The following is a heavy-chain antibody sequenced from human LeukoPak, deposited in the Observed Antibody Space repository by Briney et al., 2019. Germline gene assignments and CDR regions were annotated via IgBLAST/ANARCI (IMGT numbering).Heavy chain of an antibody. CDR3: AKGVAQLWFGFDP. CDR1: GFTFSSYA. Sequence: GGSLRLSCVASGFTFSSYAMTWVRQAPGKGLEWVSAISGSGGSTYYADSVKGRFTISRDNSKNTPYLQMNSLRVGDTALYYCAKGVAQLWFGFDPWGQGALVTVSS. J-gene: IGHJ5*02. D-gene: IGHD5-18*01. CDR2: ISGSGGST. V-gene: IGHV3-23*01.